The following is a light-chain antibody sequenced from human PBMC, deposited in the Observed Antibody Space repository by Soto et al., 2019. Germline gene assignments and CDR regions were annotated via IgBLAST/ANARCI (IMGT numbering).Light chain of an antibody. V-gene: IGKV1-17*01. CDR3: LQHNTYPYT. J-gene: IGKJ2*01. CDR2: AAS. Sequence: DIQMTQSPSSLSASVGDRVTITCRASQGISNLLGWFQHKPGKAPKRLIYAASSLQGGVASRFSGSGSGTEFTLTVTVLQPEDFADYYCLQHNTYPYTFGQGTKLEIK. CDR1: QGISNL.